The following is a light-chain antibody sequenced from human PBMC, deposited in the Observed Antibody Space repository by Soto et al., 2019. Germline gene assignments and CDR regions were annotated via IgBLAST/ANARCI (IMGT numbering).Light chain of an antibody. Sequence: DIQMTQSPSTLSASVGDRVTITCRASQSISTWLAWYQQKPGKAPKLLIYGASSLESGVPPRFSGGGSGTEFTLTISSLQPDDFATYYCQQYDSYTFGQGTTLESK. CDR1: QSISTW. CDR3: QQYDSYT. CDR2: GAS. V-gene: IGKV1-5*01. J-gene: IGKJ2*01.